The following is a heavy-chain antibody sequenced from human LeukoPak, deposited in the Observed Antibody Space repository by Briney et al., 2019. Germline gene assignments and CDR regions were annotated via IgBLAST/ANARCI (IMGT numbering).Heavy chain of an antibody. CDR1: GFTFSSYW. CDR2: INHDGNVN. Sequence: GGSLRLSCAASGFTFSSYWMNWARQAPGKGLEWVASINHDGNVNHYVDSVKGRFTISRDNAKNSLYLQMSNLRAEDTAVYFCARGGGLDVWGQGATVTVSS. CDR3: ARGGGLDV. J-gene: IGHJ6*02. D-gene: IGHD3-16*01. V-gene: IGHV3-7*03.